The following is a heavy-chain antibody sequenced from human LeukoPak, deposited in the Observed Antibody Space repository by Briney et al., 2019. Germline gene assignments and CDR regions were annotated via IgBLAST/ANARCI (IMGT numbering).Heavy chain of an antibody. Sequence: GGSLRLSCAASGFTFSSYAMSWVRQAPGKGLEWVSAISGSGGSTYYADSVKGRFTISRDNSKNTLYLQMNSLRAEDTAVYYCAKVISYYYDSSGYPFDYWGQGTLVTVSS. D-gene: IGHD3-22*01. CDR2: ISGSGGST. J-gene: IGHJ4*02. CDR3: AKVISYYYDSSGYPFDY. CDR1: GFTFSSYA. V-gene: IGHV3-23*01.